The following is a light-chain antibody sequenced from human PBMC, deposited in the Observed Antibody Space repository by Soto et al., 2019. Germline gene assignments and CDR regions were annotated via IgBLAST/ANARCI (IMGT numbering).Light chain of an antibody. CDR2: KAS. J-gene: IGKJ5*01. CDR1: QSINNC. V-gene: IGKV1-5*03. CDR3: QEYNCDSIT. Sequence: DIQMTQSPSALSASVGDRVTITFRASQSINNCLSCYQQKAGKAPKLLIYKASSLESGVPSRFSSSGSGTEFTLTISSLQPDDSATYYYQEYNCDSITFGQGTRLEIK.